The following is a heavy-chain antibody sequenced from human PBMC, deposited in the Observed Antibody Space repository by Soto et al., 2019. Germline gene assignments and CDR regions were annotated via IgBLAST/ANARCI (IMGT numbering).Heavy chain of an antibody. CDR1: GGSFGGYY. CDR2: IXHSGSN. V-gene: IGHV4-34*01. CDR3: ARGGSFDY. Sequence: SXTRSLTCVVYGGSFGGYYWSWIRQPPGKGLEXIGEIXHSGSNNYNPXXKSRVNIXXDTYKNQFSLKLSSVTAADTAVYYCARGGSFDYWGQGTLVTVSS. J-gene: IGHJ4*02.